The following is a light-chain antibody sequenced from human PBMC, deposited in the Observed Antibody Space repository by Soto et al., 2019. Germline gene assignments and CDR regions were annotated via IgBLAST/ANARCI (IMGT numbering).Light chain of an antibody. CDR1: QSVSSN. CDR2: GAS. V-gene: IGKV3-15*01. CDR3: QQYNNWPLT. J-gene: IGKJ4*01. Sequence: EIVMTQSPATLSVSPGERVTLSCRARQSVSSNLAWYQQKPGQAPRLLIYGASTRATGIPARFSGSGSGTEVTLAISSLQSEDFAVYYCQQYNNWPLTVGGGTKVEIK.